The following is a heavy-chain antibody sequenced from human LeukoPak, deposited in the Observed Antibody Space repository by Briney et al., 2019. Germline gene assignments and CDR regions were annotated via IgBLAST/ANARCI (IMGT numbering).Heavy chain of an antibody. V-gene: IGHV5-10-1*01. D-gene: IGHD6-13*01. CDR1: GYSFTSYW. J-gene: IGHJ4*02. Sequence: GESLKISCKGSGYSFTSYWISWVRQMPGKGLERMGRIDPSGAYTNYSPSFQGHVTISSDKSIKTAYLQWSSLKASDTAMYYCARHEGYSSSAEVHWGQGTLVTVSS. CDR2: IDPSGAYT. CDR3: ARHEGYSSSAEVH.